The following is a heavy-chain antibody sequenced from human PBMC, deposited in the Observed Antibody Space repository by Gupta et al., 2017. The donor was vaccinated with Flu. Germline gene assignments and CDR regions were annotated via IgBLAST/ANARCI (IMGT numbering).Heavy chain of an antibody. Sequence: EVQLVESGGGLVQPGGSLSLSWAASGFTFSSYWMSWVRQAPGKGLEWVANIKQDGSEKYYVDSVKGRFTISRDNAKNSLYLQMNSLRAEDTAVYYCARSGHYDFWSGYYFDYWGQGTLVTVSS. D-gene: IGHD3-3*01. V-gene: IGHV3-7*02. J-gene: IGHJ4*02. CDR3: ARSGHYDFWSGYYFDY. CDR1: GFTFSSYW. CDR2: IKQDGSEK.